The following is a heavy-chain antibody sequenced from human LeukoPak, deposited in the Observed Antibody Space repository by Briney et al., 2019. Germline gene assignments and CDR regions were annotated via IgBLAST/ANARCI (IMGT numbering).Heavy chain of an antibody. J-gene: IGHJ4*02. D-gene: IGHD3-10*01. CDR3: ARSHGSGGYYNLNDY. V-gene: IGHV4-61*02. CDR2: IYTSGST. CDR1: GGSISSGSYY. Sequence: SETLSLTCTVSGGSISSGSYYWSWIRQPAGKGLEWIGRIYTSGSTNYNPSLKSRVTISVDTSKNQFSLKLSSVTAADTAVYYCARSHGSGGYYNLNDYWGQGALVTVSS.